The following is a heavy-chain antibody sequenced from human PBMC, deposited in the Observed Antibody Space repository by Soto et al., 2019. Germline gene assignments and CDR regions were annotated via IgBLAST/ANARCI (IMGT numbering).Heavy chain of an antibody. CDR1: EFTVSSNY. J-gene: IGHJ4*02. CDR2: IYSGGAT. Sequence: EVQLVESGGGLIQPGGSLRLSCAASEFTVSSNYLSWVRQAPGKGLEWVSGIYSGGATYYADSVKGRFTFSRDNSKNTLSLQMNSLRVEDTAVYYCARGSYRAFDYWGQGTLVTVSS. CDR3: ARGSYRAFDY. D-gene: IGHD4-4*01. V-gene: IGHV3-53*01.